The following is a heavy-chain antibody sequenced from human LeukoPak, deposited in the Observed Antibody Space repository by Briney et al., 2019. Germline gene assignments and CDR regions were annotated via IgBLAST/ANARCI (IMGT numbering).Heavy chain of an antibody. CDR1: GGSFSGYY. CDR2: INHSGST. J-gene: IGHJ4*02. D-gene: IGHD2-2*01. Sequence: PSETLSLTCAVYGGSFSGYYWSWIRQPPGKGLEWIGEINHSGSTNYNPSLKSRVTISVDTSKNQFSLKLSSVTAADTAVYYCARGSCSSTSCYEGYFDYWGQGTLVTVSP. V-gene: IGHV4-34*01. CDR3: ARGSCSSTSCYEGYFDY.